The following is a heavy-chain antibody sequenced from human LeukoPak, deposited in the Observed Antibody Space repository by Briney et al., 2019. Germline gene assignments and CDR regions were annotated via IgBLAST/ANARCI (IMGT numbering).Heavy chain of an antibody. CDR2: ISGSGGST. D-gene: IGHD1-1*01. J-gene: IGHJ3*02. CDR1: GFTSSSYA. Sequence: GGSLRLSCAASGFTSSSYAMSWVRQAPGKGLEWVSAISGSGGSTYYADPVKGRFTISRDNSKNTLYLQMNSLRAEDTAVYYCANPWTDAFDIWGQGTMVTVSS. V-gene: IGHV3-23*01. CDR3: ANPWTDAFDI.